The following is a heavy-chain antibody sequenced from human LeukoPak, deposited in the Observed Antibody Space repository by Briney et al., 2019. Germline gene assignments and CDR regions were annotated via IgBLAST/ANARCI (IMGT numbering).Heavy chain of an antibody. CDR2: ISSSSSYI. V-gene: IGHV3-21*01. J-gene: IGHJ4*02. Sequence: GGSLRLSCAASGFTFSSYSMNWVRQAPGKGLERVSSISSSSSYIYYADSVKGRFTISRDNAKNSLYLQMNSLRAEDTAVYYCASYVVVVPAAIGAPPDYWGQGTLVTVSS. CDR3: ASYVVVVPAAIGAPPDY. CDR1: GFTFSSYS. D-gene: IGHD2-2*02.